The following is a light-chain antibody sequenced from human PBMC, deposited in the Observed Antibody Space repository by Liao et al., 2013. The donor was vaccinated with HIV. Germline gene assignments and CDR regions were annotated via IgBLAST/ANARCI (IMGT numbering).Light chain of an antibody. CDR2: QDT. V-gene: IGLV3-1*01. Sequence: SYELTQAPSVSVSPGQTASITCSGDKLGDRDASWYQQKPGQSPVLVIYQDTKRPSGIPERFSGSNSGNTATLTISETQAMDEADYYCQAWDSTTTAYVFGTGTRVTVL. J-gene: IGLJ1*01. CDR3: QAWDSTTTAYV. CDR1: KLGDRD.